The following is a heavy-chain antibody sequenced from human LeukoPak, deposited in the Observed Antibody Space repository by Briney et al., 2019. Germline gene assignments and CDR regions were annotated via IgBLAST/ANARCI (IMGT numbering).Heavy chain of an antibody. CDR3: ARSITMVRGAIRGGYYYGMDV. V-gene: IGHV1-69*13. D-gene: IGHD3-10*01. Sequence: SVKVPCKASGGTFSSYAISWVRQAPGQGLEWMGGIIPIFGTANYAQKFQGRVTITADESTSTAYMELSSLRSEDTAVYYCARSITMVRGAIRGGYYYGMDVWGKGTTVTVSS. J-gene: IGHJ6*04. CDR2: IIPIFGTA. CDR1: GGTFSSYA.